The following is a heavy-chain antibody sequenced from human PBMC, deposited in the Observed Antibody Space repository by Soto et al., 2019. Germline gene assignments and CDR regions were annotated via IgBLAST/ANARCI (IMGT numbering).Heavy chain of an antibody. V-gene: IGHV3-33*01. CDR1: GSTFSSYG. Sequence: QVQLVESGGGVVQPGRSLRLSCAASGSTFSSYGMHWVRQAPGKGLEWVAVIWYDGSNKYYADSVKGRFTISRDNSKNTLYLQMNSLRAEDTAVYYCARTIAARPVYYYHGMDVWGQGTTVTVSS. CDR3: ARTIAARPVYYYHGMDV. J-gene: IGHJ6*02. D-gene: IGHD6-6*01. CDR2: IWYDGSNK.